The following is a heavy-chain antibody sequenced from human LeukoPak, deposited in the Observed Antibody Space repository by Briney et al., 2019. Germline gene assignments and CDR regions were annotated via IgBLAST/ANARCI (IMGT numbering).Heavy chain of an antibody. V-gene: IGHV4-30-4*01. Sequence: SETLSLTCTVSGGSISSGDYYWSWIRQPPGKGLEWIGYIYYSGSTYYNPSLKSRVTISVDTSKNQFSLKLSSVTAADTAVYYCARDHCSGGSCYDHWGQGTLVTVSS. CDR1: GGSISSGDYY. J-gene: IGHJ5*02. D-gene: IGHD2-15*01. CDR3: ARDHCSGGSCYDH. CDR2: IYYSGST.